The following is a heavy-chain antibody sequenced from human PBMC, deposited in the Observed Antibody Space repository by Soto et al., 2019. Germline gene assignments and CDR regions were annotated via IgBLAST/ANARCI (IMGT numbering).Heavy chain of an antibody. CDR2: IIPIFGTA. CDR1: GGTFSSYA. V-gene: IGHV1-69*13. D-gene: IGHD3-22*01. Sequence: GASVKVSCKASGGTFSSYAISWVRQAPGQGLEWMGGIIPIFGTANYAQKFQGRVTITADESTSTAYMELSSLRSEDTAVYYCASDYDSSGYTISCSYWGQGTLVTVSS. CDR3: ASDYDSSGYTISCSY. J-gene: IGHJ4*02.